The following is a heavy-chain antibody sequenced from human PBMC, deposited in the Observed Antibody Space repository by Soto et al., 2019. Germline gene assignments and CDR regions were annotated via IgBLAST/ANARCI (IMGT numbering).Heavy chain of an antibody. Sequence: GSLRLSCVVSGFSVSNNYMSWVRQAPGKGLEWVGRIKSKTDGGTTDYAAPVKGRFTISRDDSKNTLYLQMNSLKTEDTAVYYCTALSITIFGVVLMDVWGQGTTVTVSS. CDR1: GFSVSNNY. CDR3: TALSITIFGVVLMDV. CDR2: IKSKTDGGTT. D-gene: IGHD3-3*01. V-gene: IGHV3-15*01. J-gene: IGHJ6*02.